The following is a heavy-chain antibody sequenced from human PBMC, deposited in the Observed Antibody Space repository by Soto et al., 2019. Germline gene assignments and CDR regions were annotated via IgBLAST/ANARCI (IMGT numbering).Heavy chain of an antibody. CDR1: GFTFSSYS. J-gene: IGHJ6*04. CDR3: ARDEAFNLDV. Sequence: GGSLRLSCAASGFTFSSYSMNWVRQAPGKGLEWVSSISSSSSYIYYADSVKGRFTISRDNAKNSLYLQMNSLRAGDAAVYYCARDEAFNLDVWGKGTTVTVSS. V-gene: IGHV3-21*01. CDR2: ISSSSSYI.